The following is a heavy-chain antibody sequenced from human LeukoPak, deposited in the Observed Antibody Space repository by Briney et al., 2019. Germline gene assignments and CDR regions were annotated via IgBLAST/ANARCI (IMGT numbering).Heavy chain of an antibody. V-gene: IGHV1-18*01. CDR1: GYTFTSYG. D-gene: IGHD3-10*01. CDR2: ISAYNGNT. Sequence: RASVKVSCKASGYTFTSYGISWVRQAPGQGLEWMGWISAYNGNTNYAQKLQGRVTMTTDTSMSTAYMELRSLRSDDTAVYYCARVEGSASMVRGVIRYFDYWGQGTLVTVSS. CDR3: ARVEGSASMVRGVIRYFDY. J-gene: IGHJ4*02.